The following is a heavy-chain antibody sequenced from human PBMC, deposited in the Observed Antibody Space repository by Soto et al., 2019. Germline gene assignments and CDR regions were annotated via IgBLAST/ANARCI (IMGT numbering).Heavy chain of an antibody. CDR2: ISSSSSTI. V-gene: IGHV3-48*01. Sequence: GGSLRLSCAASGFTFSSYSMNWVRQAPGKGLEWVSYISSSSSTIYYADSVKGRFTISRDNAKNSLYLQMNSLRAEDTAVYYCAREPTMVRGVIIDEYYFDYWGQGTLVTVSS. CDR1: GFTFSSYS. CDR3: AREPTMVRGVIIDEYYFDY. D-gene: IGHD3-10*01. J-gene: IGHJ4*02.